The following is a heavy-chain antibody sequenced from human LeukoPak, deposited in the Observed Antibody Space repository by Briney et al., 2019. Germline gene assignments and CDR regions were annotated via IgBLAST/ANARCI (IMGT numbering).Heavy chain of an antibody. Sequence: GWSLRLSCAASGFTFSSYSMNWVRQAPGKGLEWVSSISSSSSYIYYADSVKGRFTISRDNAKNSLYLQMNSLRAEDTAVYYCARDLHFPLDGGWGQGTLVTVSS. CDR2: ISSSSSYI. V-gene: IGHV3-21*01. CDR1: GFTFSSYS. D-gene: IGHD3-3*01. CDR3: ARDLHFPLDGG. J-gene: IGHJ4*02.